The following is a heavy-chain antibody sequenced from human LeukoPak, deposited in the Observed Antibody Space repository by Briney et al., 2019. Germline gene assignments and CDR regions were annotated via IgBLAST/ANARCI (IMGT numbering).Heavy chain of an antibody. CDR1: GFTFSSYA. D-gene: IGHD5-18*01. CDR3: ARGTGNTAMVSY. V-gene: IGHV3-64*04. J-gene: IGHJ4*02. CDR2: ISSNGGST. Sequence: GGSLRLSCSASGFTFSSYAMHWVRQAPGKGLEYVSTISSNGGSTYYADSVKGRFTISRDNAKNSLYLQMSSLRAEDTAVYYCARGTGNTAMVSYWGQGILVTVSS.